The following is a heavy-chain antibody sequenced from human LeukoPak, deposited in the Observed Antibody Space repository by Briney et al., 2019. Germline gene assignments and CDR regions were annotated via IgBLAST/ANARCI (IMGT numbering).Heavy chain of an antibody. D-gene: IGHD6-13*01. V-gene: IGHV3-23*01. Sequence: GESLRLSCAASGFTFSSYAMSWVRQAPGKGLEWVSAISGSGGSTYYADSVKGRFTISRDNSKNTLYLQMNSLRAEDTAVYYCAKYSSSWYYYFDYWGQGTLVTVSS. J-gene: IGHJ4*02. CDR3: AKYSSSWYYYFDY. CDR1: GFTFSSYA. CDR2: ISGSGGST.